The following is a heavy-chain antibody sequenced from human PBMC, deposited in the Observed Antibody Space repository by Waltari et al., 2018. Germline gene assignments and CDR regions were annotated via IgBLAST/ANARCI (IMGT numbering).Heavy chain of an antibody. Sequence: EVQLVESGGGLVKPGGSLRLSCAASGFTFSSYSMNWVRQAPGKGLEWVSYISSSSTNMFYGDSVKGRFTISRDNAKSSLYLQMNSLRAEDTAVYFCTRDPMGSHFDYWGQGTLVTVSS. V-gene: IGHV3-21*02. CDR2: ISSSSTNM. CDR1: GFTFSSYS. CDR3: TRDPMGSHFDY. D-gene: IGHD1-26*01. J-gene: IGHJ4*02.